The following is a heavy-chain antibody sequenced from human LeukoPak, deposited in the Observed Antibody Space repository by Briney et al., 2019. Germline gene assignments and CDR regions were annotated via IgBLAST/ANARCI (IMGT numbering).Heavy chain of an antibody. J-gene: IGHJ4*02. CDR2: INPNSGGT. D-gene: IGHD3-9*01. CDR3: VRGGYYDILTGYLNY. Sequence: ASVKVSCKASGYTFTVYYMHWVRQAPGQGLEWMGWINPNSGGTNYAQKFQGRVTMTRETSISTAYMELSRLRSDDTAVYYCVRGGYYDILTGYLNYWGQGTLVTVSS. V-gene: IGHV1-2*02. CDR1: GYTFTVYY.